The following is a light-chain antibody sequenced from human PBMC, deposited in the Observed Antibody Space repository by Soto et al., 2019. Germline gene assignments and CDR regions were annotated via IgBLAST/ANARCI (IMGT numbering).Light chain of an antibody. CDR3: LQYHNLWA. Sequence: GERATLSCRASQNIYSNVAWYQQRPGQAPRLLIYRASTRATGIPARFSGSGSGTEFTLTISSLQSEDFTVYSCLQYHNLWAFGQGTKVDIK. J-gene: IGKJ1*01. CDR1: QNIYSN. V-gene: IGKV3-15*01. CDR2: RAS.